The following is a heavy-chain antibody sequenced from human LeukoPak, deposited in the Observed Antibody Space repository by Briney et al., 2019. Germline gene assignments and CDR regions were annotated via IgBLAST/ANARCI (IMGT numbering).Heavy chain of an antibody. Sequence: GASVKVSCKASGYTFTSDYMHWVRQAPGQGLEWMGIINPSGGSTSYAQKFQGRVTMTRDTSTSTVYMELSSLRSEDTAVYYCARALVPPYYYGSGELGYWGQGTLVTVSS. D-gene: IGHD3-10*01. CDR1: GYTFTSDY. J-gene: IGHJ4*02. V-gene: IGHV1-46*01. CDR3: ARALVPPYYYGSGELGY. CDR2: INPSGGST.